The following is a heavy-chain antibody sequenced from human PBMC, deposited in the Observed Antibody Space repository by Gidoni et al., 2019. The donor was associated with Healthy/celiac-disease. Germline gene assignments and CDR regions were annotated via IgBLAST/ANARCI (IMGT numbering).Heavy chain of an antibody. CDR2: IYYSGST. CDR3: ARTRAGSSYYYYYMDV. V-gene: IGHV4-31*03. D-gene: IGHD3-10*01. CDR1: GGSISSGGYY. Sequence: QVQLQESGPGLVKPSQTLSLTCTVPGGSISSGGYYWSWIRQHPGKGLDWIGYIYYSGSTYYNPSLKSRVTISVDTSKNQFSLKLSSVTAADTAVYYCARTRAGSSYYYYYMDVWGKGTTVTVSS. J-gene: IGHJ6*03.